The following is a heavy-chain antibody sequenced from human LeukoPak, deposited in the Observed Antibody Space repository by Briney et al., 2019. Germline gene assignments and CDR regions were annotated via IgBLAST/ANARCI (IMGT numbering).Heavy chain of an antibody. J-gene: IGHJ4*02. CDR3: ARGFALRYFDWLPSFDY. V-gene: IGHV1-46*01. D-gene: IGHD3-9*01. Sequence: ASVKVSCKASGYTFTSYYMHWVRQAPGQGLEWMGIINPSGGSTSYAQKFHGRVTMTRDTSTSTVYMELSSLRSEDTAVYYCARGFALRYFDWLPSFDYWGQGTLVTVSS. CDR1: GYTFTSYY. CDR2: INPSGGST.